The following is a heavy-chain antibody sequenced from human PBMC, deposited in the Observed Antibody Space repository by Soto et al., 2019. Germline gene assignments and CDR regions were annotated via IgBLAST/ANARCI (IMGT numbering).Heavy chain of an antibody. CDR3: ARLGGYYYDSSGYYWFDP. J-gene: IGHJ5*02. CDR2: IYYSGST. V-gene: IGHV4-39*01. CDR1: GGSISSSSYY. Sequence: SEILSITCTVSGGSISSSSYYWGWIRQPPGKGLEWIGSIYYSGSTYYNPSLKSRVTISVDTSKNQFSLKLSSVTAADTAVYYCARLGGYYYDSSGYYWFDPWGQGTLVTVSS. D-gene: IGHD3-22*01.